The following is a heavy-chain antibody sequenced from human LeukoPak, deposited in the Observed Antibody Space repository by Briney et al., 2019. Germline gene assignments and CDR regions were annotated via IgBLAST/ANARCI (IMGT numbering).Heavy chain of an antibody. V-gene: IGHV1-18*01. CDR3: ARAGHTYYDFWSGYNWFDP. Sequence: AASVKVSCKASGYTFTSYGISWVRQAPGQGLEWMGWISAYNGNTNYAQKLQGRVTMTTDTSTSTAYMELRSLRSDDTAVYYCARAGHTYYDFWSGYNWFDPWGQGTLVTVSS. D-gene: IGHD3-3*01. CDR1: GYTFTSYG. J-gene: IGHJ5*02. CDR2: ISAYNGNT.